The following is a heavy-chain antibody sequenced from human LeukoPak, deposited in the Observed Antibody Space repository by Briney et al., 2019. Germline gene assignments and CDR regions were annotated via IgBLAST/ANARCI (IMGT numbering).Heavy chain of an antibody. CDR1: GFTFSSYA. J-gene: IGHJ4*02. D-gene: IGHD2-15*01. CDR2: ISGSGGST. CDR3: AKSPLYCSGGSCYPGPMFG. Sequence: GGSLRLSCAASGFTFSSYAMSWVRQAPGKGLEWVSAISGSGGSTYYADSVKGRFTISRDNSKNTLYLQMNSLRAEDTAVYYCAKSPLYCSGGSCYPGPMFGWGQGTLVTVSS. V-gene: IGHV3-23*01.